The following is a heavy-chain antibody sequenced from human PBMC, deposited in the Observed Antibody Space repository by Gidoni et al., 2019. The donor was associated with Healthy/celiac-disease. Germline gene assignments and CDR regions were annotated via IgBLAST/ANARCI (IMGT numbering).Heavy chain of an antibody. V-gene: IGHV4-39*07. D-gene: IGHD5-12*01. Sequence: QLQLQESGPGLVKPSETLSLTCTVSGGSISSSSYYWGWIRQPPGKGLEWIGSIYYSGSTYYNPSLKSRVTISVDTSKNQFSLKLSSVTAADTAVYYCARDREMATGRAFDIWGQGTMVTVSS. CDR2: IYYSGST. J-gene: IGHJ3*02. CDR3: ARDREMATGRAFDI. CDR1: GGSISSSSYY.